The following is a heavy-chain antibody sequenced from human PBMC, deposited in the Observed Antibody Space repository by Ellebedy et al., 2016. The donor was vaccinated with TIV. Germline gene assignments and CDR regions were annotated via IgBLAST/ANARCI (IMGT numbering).Heavy chain of an antibody. Sequence: GGSLRLSCAASGFTVSYTYMSWVRQAPGKGLEWVSVIHTGGDTYYADSVKGRFTISRDSPKNTLYLQMNSLRAEDTAVYYCARRITGTYGDDALDIWGQGTMVTVSS. J-gene: IGHJ3*02. V-gene: IGHV3-53*01. D-gene: IGHD1-20*01. CDR3: ARRITGTYGDDALDI. CDR1: GFTVSYTY. CDR2: IHTGGDT.